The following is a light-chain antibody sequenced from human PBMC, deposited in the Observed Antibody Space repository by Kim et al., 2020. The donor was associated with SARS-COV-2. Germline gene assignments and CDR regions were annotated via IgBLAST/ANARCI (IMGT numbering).Light chain of an antibody. J-gene: IGLJ2*01. CDR2: GKN. CDR3: NSRDSSGNHLSVV. Sequence: SSELTQDPAVSVALGQTVRITCQGDSLRSYYASWYQQKPGQAPVLVIYGKNNRLSGIPDRFSGSSSGNTASLTITGAQAEDEADYYCNSRDSSGNHLSVV. V-gene: IGLV3-19*01. CDR1: SLRSYY.